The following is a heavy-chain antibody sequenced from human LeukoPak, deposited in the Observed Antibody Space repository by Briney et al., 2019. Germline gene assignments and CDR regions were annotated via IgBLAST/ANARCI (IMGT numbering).Heavy chain of an antibody. J-gene: IGHJ4*02. Sequence: GGSLRLSCVVSEFNFRNYWMSWVRQAPGKGLEWVANIKQDGSDRYYVDSVTGRFTISRDNSRNTLYLQMNSLRGDDTAVYYCAKDVGKWESLHFFDYWGQGTLVTVSS. CDR1: EFNFRNYW. D-gene: IGHD1-26*01. CDR2: IKQDGSDR. V-gene: IGHV3-7*03. CDR3: AKDVGKWESLHFFDY.